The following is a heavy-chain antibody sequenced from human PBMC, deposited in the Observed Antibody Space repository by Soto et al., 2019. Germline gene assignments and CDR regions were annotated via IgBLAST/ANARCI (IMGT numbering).Heavy chain of an antibody. CDR1: GGFVSSGSYY. Sequence: QVQLQQWGAGLLKPSETLSLTCAVYGGFVSSGSYYWSWIRQPPGKGLEWIGEMSHSGGTHFNPSLKSRVTISVDTSKNQFSLKMSSVTAADPALYYCAGVERGTATPVVDAFDIWGPGTMVTVSS. J-gene: IGHJ3*02. D-gene: IGHD2-21*02. V-gene: IGHV4-34*01. CDR3: AGVERGTATPVVDAFDI. CDR2: MSHSGGT.